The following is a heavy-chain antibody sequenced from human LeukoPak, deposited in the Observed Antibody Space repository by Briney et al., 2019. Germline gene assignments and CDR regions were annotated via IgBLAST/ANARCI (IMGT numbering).Heavy chain of an antibody. J-gene: IGHJ4*02. Sequence: PGRSLRLSCAASGFTFSSYAMHWVRQAPGKGLEWEAVISYDGSNKYYADSVKGRFTISRDNSKNTLYLQMNSLRAEDTAVYYCAREDAAYYYDSSGYYFDYWGQGTLVTVSS. V-gene: IGHV3-30-3*01. CDR2: ISYDGSNK. D-gene: IGHD3-22*01. CDR1: GFTFSSYA. CDR3: AREDAAYYYDSSGYYFDY.